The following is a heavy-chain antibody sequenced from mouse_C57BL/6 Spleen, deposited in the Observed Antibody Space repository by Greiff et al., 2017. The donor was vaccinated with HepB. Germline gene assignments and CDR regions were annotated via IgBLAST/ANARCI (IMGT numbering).Heavy chain of an antibody. CDR3: AHGKARNYFYS. J-gene: IGHJ2*01. CDR2: INPSTGGT. D-gene: IGHD2-1*01. V-gene: IGHV1-42*01. CDR1: GYSFTGYY. Sequence: VQLQQSGPELVKPGASVKISCKASGYSFTGYYMNWVKQSPEKSLEWIGEINPSTGGTTYNQKFKAKATLTVDKSSSTAYMQLKSLTSEDSAVYYCAHGKARNYFYSWGQGTTLTVSS.